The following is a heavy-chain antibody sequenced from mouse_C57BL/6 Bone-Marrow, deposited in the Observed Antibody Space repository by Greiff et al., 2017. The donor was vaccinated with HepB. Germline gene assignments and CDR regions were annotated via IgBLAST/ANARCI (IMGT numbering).Heavy chain of an antibody. J-gene: IGHJ3*01. CDR2: IYPRSGNT. V-gene: IGHV1-81*01. CDR1: GYTFTSYG. D-gene: IGHD1-1*01. Sequence: QVQLQQSGAELARPGASVKLSCKASGYTFTSYGISWVKQRTGQGLEWIGEIYPRSGNTYYNEKFKGKATLTADKSSSTAYMELRSLTSEDSAVYFCVTYYYGSSPWFAYWGQGTLVTVSA. CDR3: VTYYYGSSPWFAY.